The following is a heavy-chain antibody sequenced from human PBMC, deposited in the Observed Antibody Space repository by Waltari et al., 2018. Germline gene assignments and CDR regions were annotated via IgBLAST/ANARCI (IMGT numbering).Heavy chain of an antibody. CDR1: GGTFSSYA. D-gene: IGHD2-21*01. V-gene: IGHV1-69*14. CDR2: IIPIFGTA. CDR3: ARQIPGKSYCGGDCYSEHTAFDI. J-gene: IGHJ3*02. Sequence: QVQLVQSGAEVKKPGSSVKVSCKASGGTFSSYAISWVRQAPGQGLEWMGGIIPIFGTANYAQKFQGRVTITADKSTSTAYMELSSLRSEDTAVYYCARQIPGKSYCGGDCYSEHTAFDIWGQGTMVTVSS.